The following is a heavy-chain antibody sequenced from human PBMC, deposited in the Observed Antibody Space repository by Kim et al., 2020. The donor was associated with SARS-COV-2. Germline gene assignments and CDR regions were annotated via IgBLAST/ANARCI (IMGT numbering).Heavy chain of an antibody. CDR2: IGSKTDGGTT. CDR1: GFTFTNAR. V-gene: IGHV3-15*04. D-gene: IGHD1-26*01. J-gene: IGHJ4*02. CDR3: TTGGSYYGY. Sequence: GGSLRLSCAASGFTFTNARMSWVRQAPGKGLEWVGRIGSKTDGGTTDYAAPVKDRFTISRDDSENTLYLQMNSPKTEDTGVYYCTTGGSYYGYWGQGTLV.